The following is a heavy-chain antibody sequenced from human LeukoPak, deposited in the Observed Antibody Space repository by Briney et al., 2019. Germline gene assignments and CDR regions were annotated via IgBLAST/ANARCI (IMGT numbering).Heavy chain of an antibody. CDR3: AKDPRTQKYSSSSDY. CDR2: ISGSGGST. V-gene: IGHV3-23*01. D-gene: IGHD6-6*01. J-gene: IGHJ4*02. Sequence: GGSLRLSCAASGFTFSSYSMNWVRQAPGKGLEWVSAISGSGGSTYYADSVKGRFTISRDNSRNTLYLQMNSLRAEDTAVYYCAKDPRTQKYSSSSDYWGQGTLVTVSS. CDR1: GFTFSSYS.